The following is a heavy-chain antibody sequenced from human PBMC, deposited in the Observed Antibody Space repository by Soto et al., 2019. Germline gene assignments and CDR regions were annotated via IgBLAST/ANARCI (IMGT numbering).Heavy chain of an antibody. J-gene: IGHJ3*02. CDR2: ISYDGSNK. CDR3: ARDVTWDPDDAFDI. D-gene: IGHD1-26*01. Sequence: QVQLVESGGGVVQPGRSLRLSCAASGFTFSSYAMHWVRQAPGKGLEWVAVISYDGSNKYYADSVKGRFTISRDNSKNTLYLQMNSLRAEDTAVYYCARDVTWDPDDAFDIWGHGTMVTVSS. CDR1: GFTFSSYA. V-gene: IGHV3-30-3*01.